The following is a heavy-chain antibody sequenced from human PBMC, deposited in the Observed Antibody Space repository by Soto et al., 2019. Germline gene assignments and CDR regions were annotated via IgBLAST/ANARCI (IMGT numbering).Heavy chain of an antibody. Sequence: GGSLRLSCAASGFTFSSYSMNWVRQAPGKGLEWVSSISSSSSYIYYADSVKGRFTISRDNAKNSLYLQMNSLRAEDTAVYYCATAFLGYCSSTSCYDYWGQGTLVTVSS. V-gene: IGHV3-21*01. CDR2: ISSSSSYI. J-gene: IGHJ4*02. CDR1: GFTFSSYS. D-gene: IGHD2-2*01. CDR3: ATAFLGYCSSTSCYDY.